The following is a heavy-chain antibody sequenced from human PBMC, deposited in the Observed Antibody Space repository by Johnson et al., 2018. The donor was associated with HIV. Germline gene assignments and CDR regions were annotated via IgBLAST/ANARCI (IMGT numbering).Heavy chain of an antibody. D-gene: IGHD3-22*01. CDR1: GFTFDDYG. V-gene: IGHV3-20*04. J-gene: IGHJ3*02. CDR2: ITWNGGST. Sequence: VQLVESGGGLVQPGGSLRLSCAASGFTFDDYGMSWVRQAPGKGLEWVSGITWNGGSTGYADSVKGRFTISRDNAKNSLYLQMNSLRAEDTALYYCAREGVMIVVVPHAFDIWGQGTLVTVSS. CDR3: AREGVMIVVVPHAFDI.